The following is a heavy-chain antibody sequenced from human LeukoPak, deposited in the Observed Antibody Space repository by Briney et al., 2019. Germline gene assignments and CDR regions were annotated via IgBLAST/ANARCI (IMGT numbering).Heavy chain of an antibody. V-gene: IGHV7-4-1*02. D-gene: IGHD6-19*01. J-gene: IGHJ4*02. CDR2: INTNTGNP. CDR1: GGTFSSYA. Sequence: GASVKVSCKASGGTFSSYAISWVRQAPGQGLEWMGWINTNTGNPTYAQGFTGRFVFSLDTSVSTAYPQISSLKAEDTAVYYCASSVAASGFDYWGQGTLVTVSS. CDR3: ASSVAASGFDY.